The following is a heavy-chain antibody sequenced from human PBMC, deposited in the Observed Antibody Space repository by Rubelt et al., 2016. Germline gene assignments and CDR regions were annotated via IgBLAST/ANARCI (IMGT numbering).Heavy chain of an antibody. CDR2: INAGNGDK. CDR1: GYTFTSYA. J-gene: IGHJ6*02. D-gene: IGHD3-3*01. Sequence: VQLVQSGAEVKKPGASVKVSCKASGYTFTSYAMHWMRQAPVQRLEWMGWINAGNGDKKYSQKFQGRVNITSDKSSSTAYMELSSLRSEDAAVYYCARDIIHDRITHNDVWGQGTTVTVSS. CDR3: ARDIIHDRITHNDV. V-gene: IGHV1-3*01.